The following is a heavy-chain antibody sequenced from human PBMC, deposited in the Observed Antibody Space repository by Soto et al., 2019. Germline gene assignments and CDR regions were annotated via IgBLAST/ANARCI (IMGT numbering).Heavy chain of an antibody. J-gene: IGHJ4*02. CDR3: AHRGAATGHFDY. CDR1: GFSLTTSGVG. V-gene: IGHV2-5*02. CDR2: IYGDDDK. D-gene: IGHD6-13*01. Sequence: QITLKESGPTLVKPTQTLTLTCTFSGFSLTTSGVGVGWIRQPPGKALEWLALIYGDDDKRYSPSLKSRVTIXKXSSKNQVVPTLPNMDPVDTATYYCAHRGAATGHFDYWGRGTLVTVSS.